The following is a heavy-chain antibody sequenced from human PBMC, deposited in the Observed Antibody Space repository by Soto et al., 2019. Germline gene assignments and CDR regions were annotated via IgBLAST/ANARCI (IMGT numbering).Heavy chain of an antibody. CDR2: ISAYNGNT. CDR3: ARGRRTNYYYGSGSPFDY. D-gene: IGHD3-10*01. J-gene: IGHJ4*02. V-gene: IGHV1-18*04. Sequence: GASVKVSCKASGYTFTSYGISWVRQAPGQGLEWMGWISAYNGNTNYAQKLQGRVTMTTDTSTSTAYMELRSLRSDDTAVYYCARGRRTNYYYGSGSPFDYWGQGTLVTVSS. CDR1: GYTFTSYG.